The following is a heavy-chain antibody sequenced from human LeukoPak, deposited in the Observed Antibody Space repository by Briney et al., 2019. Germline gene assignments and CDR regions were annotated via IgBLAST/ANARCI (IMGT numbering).Heavy chain of an antibody. D-gene: IGHD3-22*01. CDR3: ARTYDSSGSDAFDI. CDR2: ISSSGSTI. Sequence: PGGSLRLSCAASGFTFSDYYMSLIRQAPGKGLEWVSYISSSGSTIYYADSVKGRFTISRDNAKNSLYLQMNSLRVEDTAVYYCARTYDSSGSDAFDIWGQGTMVTVSS. J-gene: IGHJ3*02. V-gene: IGHV3-11*04. CDR1: GFTFSDYY.